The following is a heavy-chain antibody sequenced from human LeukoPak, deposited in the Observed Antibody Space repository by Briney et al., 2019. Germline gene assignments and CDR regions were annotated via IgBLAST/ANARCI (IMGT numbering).Heavy chain of an antibody. CDR1: GGSINSYY. CDR2: IFSSGNT. CDR3: ARSPHRLIGHWFDP. D-gene: IGHD3-16*01. J-gene: IGHJ5*02. Sequence: SETLSHTCTVSGGSINSYYWSWIRQPAGKGLEWIGRIFSSGNTIYNPSLQSRVTMSVDTSKNQFSLRLNSVTAADTAVYYCARSPHRLIGHWFDPWGQGTLVTVSS. V-gene: IGHV4-4*07.